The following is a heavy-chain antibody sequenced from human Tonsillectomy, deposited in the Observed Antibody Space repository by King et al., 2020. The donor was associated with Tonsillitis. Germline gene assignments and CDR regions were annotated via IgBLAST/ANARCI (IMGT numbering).Heavy chain of an antibody. Sequence: VQLVESGGGLIQPGGSLRLSCAASGFTFSSYAMSWVRQAPGKGLEWVSGISGSGGSTYYADAVKGRFAISRDNSKNQLYLQMNSLRAEDTAVYYCAIDRDFGSPHGMDVCGQGNTFTVS. V-gene: IGHV3-23*04. CDR1: GFTFSSYA. CDR3: AIDRDFGSPHGMDV. CDR2: ISGSGGST. D-gene: IGHD3-3*01. J-gene: IGHJ6*02.